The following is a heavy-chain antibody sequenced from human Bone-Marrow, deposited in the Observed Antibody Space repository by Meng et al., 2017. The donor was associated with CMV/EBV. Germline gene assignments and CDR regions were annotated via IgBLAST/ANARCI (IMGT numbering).Heavy chain of an antibody. CDR3: AGRAWESGGYYGMDV. CDR2: IYPGDSDT. J-gene: IGHJ6*02. D-gene: IGHD1-26*01. Sequence: GESLKISCKGSGYSFTSYWIGWVRQMPGKGLEWMGIIYPGDSDTRYSPSFQGQVTISADKSISTAYLQWSSLKASDTAMYYCAGRAWESGGYYGMDVWVQGTTVTVSS. V-gene: IGHV5-51*01. CDR1: GYSFTSYW.